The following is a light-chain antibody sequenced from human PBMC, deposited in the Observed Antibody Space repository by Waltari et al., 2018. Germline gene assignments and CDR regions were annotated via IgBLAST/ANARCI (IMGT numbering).Light chain of an antibody. CDR3: QQYSKWPST. J-gene: IGKJ1*01. Sequence: EIVLTQSPATLSLSPGERATLSCRASQSVGRTLAWYQQKPGQALRLLIYGASSRATGIPGRFGGSGSGTDFTLTISRLQPEDFAVYYCQQYSKWPSTFGQGTKVEIK. CDR1: QSVGRT. V-gene: IGKV3D-15*01. CDR2: GAS.